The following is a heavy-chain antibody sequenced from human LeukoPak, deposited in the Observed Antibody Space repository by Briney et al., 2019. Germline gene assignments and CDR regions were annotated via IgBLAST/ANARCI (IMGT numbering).Heavy chain of an antibody. Sequence: GGSLRLSCAASGFTVSSNYMSWVRQARGKGLEWVSVIYSGGSTYYADYVKGRFTISRDNSKNTLYLQMNSLRAEDTAVYYCASVMAAAGQFDYWGQGTLVTVSS. CDR1: GFTVSSNY. CDR3: ASVMAAAGQFDY. D-gene: IGHD6-13*01. CDR2: IYSGGST. J-gene: IGHJ4*02. V-gene: IGHV3-66*01.